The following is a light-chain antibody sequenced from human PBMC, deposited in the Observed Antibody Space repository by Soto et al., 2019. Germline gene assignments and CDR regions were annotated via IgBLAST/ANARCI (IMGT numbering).Light chain of an antibody. CDR2: EGS. J-gene: IGLJ1*01. CDR3: CAYAGGDHLFV. Sequence: QSVLAQPASVSGSPGQSITISCTGSSSDIGGFGLVSWYRHHPGEAPKLIIFEGSKRPSGVSSRFSGSKSGNTASLTISGLQAEDEADYYCCAYAGGDHLFVFGAGTKLIVL. CDR1: SSDIGGFGL. V-gene: IGLV2-23*01.